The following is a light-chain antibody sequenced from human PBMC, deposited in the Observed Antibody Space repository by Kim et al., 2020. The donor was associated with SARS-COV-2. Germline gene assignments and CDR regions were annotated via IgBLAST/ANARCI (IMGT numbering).Light chain of an antibody. Sequence: EIVMTQSPATLSVSPGERATLSCRASQSINSNLAWYQQKPGQSPKLLINDASTRATGVPARFSGSGSGTEFTLTISSLQSEDSAVYYCQHYNNWPPYTFGQGTKLEI. V-gene: IGKV3-15*01. CDR2: DAS. J-gene: IGKJ2*01. CDR3: QHYNNWPPYT. CDR1: QSINSN.